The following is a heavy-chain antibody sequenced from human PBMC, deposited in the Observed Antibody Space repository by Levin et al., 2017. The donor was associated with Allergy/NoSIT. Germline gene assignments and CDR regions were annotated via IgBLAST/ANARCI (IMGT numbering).Heavy chain of an antibody. V-gene: IGHV3-30*18. J-gene: IGHJ4*02. CDR2: LSSNGNNK. Sequence: GGSLRLSCTASGFTFSHYAMWWLRQAPGKGLEWVAVLSSNGNNKYYRDSVRGRFTISRDDSQNTLFLQMISLGADDTATYYCAKGDNAGQVANWGQGTLVIVSS. D-gene: IGHD6-13*01. CDR3: AKGDNAGQVAN. CDR1: GFTFSHYA.